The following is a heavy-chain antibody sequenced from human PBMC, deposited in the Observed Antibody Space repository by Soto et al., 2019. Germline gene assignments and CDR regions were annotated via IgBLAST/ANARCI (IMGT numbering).Heavy chain of an antibody. D-gene: IGHD2-2*02. CDR2: IYTSGST. V-gene: IGHV4-4*07. CDR3: ARDVVVVPADIEGHGYNWFDP. CDR1: GGSISSYY. J-gene: IGHJ5*02. Sequence: SETLSLTCTVSGGSISSYYWSWIRQPAGKGLEWFGRIYTSGSTNYNPSLKSRVTMPVDTSKNQFSLKLSSVTAADTAVYYCARDVVVVPADIEGHGYNWFDPWGQGNLVTVSS.